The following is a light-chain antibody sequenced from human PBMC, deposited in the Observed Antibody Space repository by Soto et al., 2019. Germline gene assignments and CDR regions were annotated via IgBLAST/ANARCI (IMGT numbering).Light chain of an antibody. CDR1: SSYVGVSYY. J-gene: IGLJ2*01. CDR3: GSYTSSNTLEMV. Sequence: QSVLTQPASVSGSPGQSITISCTGTSSYVGVSYYVSWFQQHPGKAPKLMIYDVTKRPSGVSNRFSGSMSGNTASLTISGLQAEDEAHYYCGSYTSSNTLEMVFGGGTKVTVL. V-gene: IGLV2-14*03. CDR2: DVT.